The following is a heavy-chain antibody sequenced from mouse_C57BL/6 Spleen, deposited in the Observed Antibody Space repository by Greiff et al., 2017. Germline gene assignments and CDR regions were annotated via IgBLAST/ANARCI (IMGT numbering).Heavy chain of an antibody. Sequence: QVQLQQSGPELVKPGASVKISCKASGYAFSSSWMNWVKQRPGKGLEWIGRIYPGDGDPNYNGKFKGKATLTADKSSSTAYMQLSSLTSEDSAVDFCAPETAQATLCAYWGQGTLVTVSA. CDR2: IYPGDGDP. CDR3: APETAQATLCAY. J-gene: IGHJ3*01. D-gene: IGHD3-2*02. CDR1: GYAFSSSW. V-gene: IGHV1-82*01.